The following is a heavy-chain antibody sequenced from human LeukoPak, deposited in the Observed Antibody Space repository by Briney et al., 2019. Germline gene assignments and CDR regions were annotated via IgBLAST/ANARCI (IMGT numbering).Heavy chain of an antibody. V-gene: IGHV3-23*01. CDR2: ISGSGGST. CDR3: AKASGGGCSYGLIDY. CDR1: GFTFSSYA. J-gene: IGHJ4*02. Sequence: GGSLRLSCAASGFTFSSYAMSWVRQAPGKGLEWVSAISGSGGSTYYADSVKGRFTISRDNSKNPLYLQMNSLRAEDTAVYYCAKASGGGCSYGLIDYSGQGTLVTVSS. D-gene: IGHD5-18*01.